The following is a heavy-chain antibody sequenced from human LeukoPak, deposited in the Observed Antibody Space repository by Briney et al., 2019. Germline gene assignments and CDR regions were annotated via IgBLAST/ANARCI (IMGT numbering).Heavy chain of an antibody. V-gene: IGHV4-4*02. D-gene: IGHD2-2*01. CDR2: IFHTGST. CDR1: SGSIFSTNW. CDR3: ARSPTKRVPEDY. Sequence: SETLSLTCSVSSGSIFSTNWWSWVRQPPGKGLEWIGEIFHTGSTSYSPSLKSRVTISMDKSKNQISLRLTSVTAADTAVYYCARSPTKRVPEDYWGQGTLVTVSS. J-gene: IGHJ4*02.